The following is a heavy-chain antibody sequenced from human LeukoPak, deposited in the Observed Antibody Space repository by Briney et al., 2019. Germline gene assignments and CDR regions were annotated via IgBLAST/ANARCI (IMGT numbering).Heavy chain of an antibody. V-gene: IGHV3-48*01. J-gene: IGHJ4*02. CDR3: ARDGRFLEWLFLDY. CDR1: GFTFNNYA. Sequence: GGSLRLSCAASGFTFNNYAMYWVRQAPGKGLEWVSYISSSSSTIYYADSVKGRFTISRDNAKNSLYLQMNSLRAEDTAVYYCARDGRFLEWLFLDYWGQGTLVTVSS. D-gene: IGHD3-3*01. CDR2: ISSSSSTI.